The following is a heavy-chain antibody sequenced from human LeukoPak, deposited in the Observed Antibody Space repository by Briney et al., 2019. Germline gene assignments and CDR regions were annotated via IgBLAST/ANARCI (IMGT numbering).Heavy chain of an antibody. CDR2: ISWNSGSI. J-gene: IGHJ4*02. V-gene: IGHV3-9*01. D-gene: IGHD2-2*01. CDR1: GFTFDDYA. Sequence: GRSLRLSCAASGFTFDDYAMHWVRQAPGEGLEWVSGISWNSGSIGYADSVKGRFTISRDNAKTSLYLQMNSLRTEDTAVYYCATLSPTSCYWCDYWGRGTLVTVSS. CDR3: ATLSPTSCYWCDY.